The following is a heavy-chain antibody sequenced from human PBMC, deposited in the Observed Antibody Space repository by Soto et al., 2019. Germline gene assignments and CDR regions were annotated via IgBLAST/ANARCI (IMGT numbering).Heavy chain of an antibody. V-gene: IGHV3-30*18. J-gene: IGHJ4*02. D-gene: IGHD6-19*01. CDR1: GFTFSSSG. CDR2: TSFDGSSG. CDR3: AKSPPAVAGYFDY. Sequence: QVQLVESGGGVVQPRRSLRLSCAASGFTFSSSGMHWVRQAPGKGLEWVAVTSFDGSSGYYADSVRGRFTISRDNSNNTLYLQMNSLRAEDTAVYYCAKSPPAVAGYFDYWGQGTLVTVSS.